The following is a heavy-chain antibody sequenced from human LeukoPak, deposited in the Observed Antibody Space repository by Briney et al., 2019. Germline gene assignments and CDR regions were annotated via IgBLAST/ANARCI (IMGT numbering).Heavy chain of an antibody. D-gene: IGHD6-13*01. CDR1: GYTFTSYG. CDR3: ASIAAAGYFDY. V-gene: IGHV1-18*01. J-gene: IGHJ4*02. Sequence: GASVKVSCKASGYTFTSYGISWVRQAPGQGLEWMGWISAYSGNTNYAQKLQGRVTMTTDTSTSTAYMELRSLRSDDTAVYYCASIAAAGYFDYWGQGTLVTVSS. CDR2: ISAYSGNT.